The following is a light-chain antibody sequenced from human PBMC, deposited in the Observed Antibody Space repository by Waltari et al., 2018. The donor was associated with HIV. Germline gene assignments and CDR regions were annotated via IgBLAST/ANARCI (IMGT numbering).Light chain of an antibody. CDR3: QSYDSSLSASV. J-gene: IGLJ2*01. CDR2: GNT. CDR1: RSKIGAGYD. V-gene: IGLV1-40*01. Sequence: QSVLTQPPSVSGAPGQRVTISCTGSRSKIGAGYDVHWYQQLPGTAPKLLIYGNTNLPSGVPDRFSGSKSGTSASLAITGLQAEDEADYYCQSYDSSLSASVFGEGPKLTVL.